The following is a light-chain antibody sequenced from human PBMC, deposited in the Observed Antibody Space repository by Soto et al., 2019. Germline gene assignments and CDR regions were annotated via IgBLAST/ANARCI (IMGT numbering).Light chain of an antibody. Sequence: DIQVTQSPSSLSSSVGNTVTITCRASENVDRYVNWYQQIPGKAPSLLISAASTLQSGVPSRFTGSGSVTTFTLTIASLQPEDFAMYYCQQTYSTPPTFGQGTKV. J-gene: IGKJ1*01. CDR1: ENVDRY. CDR2: AAS. V-gene: IGKV1-39*01. CDR3: QQTYSTPPT.